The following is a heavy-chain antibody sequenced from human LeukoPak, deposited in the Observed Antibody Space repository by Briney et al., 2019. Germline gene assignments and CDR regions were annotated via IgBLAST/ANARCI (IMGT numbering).Heavy chain of an antibody. V-gene: IGHV3-20*04. CDR1: GFTFSDYY. CDR3: ARDGLRRPPTPYCGGDCPLDY. Sequence: GGSLRLSCAASGFTFSDYYMGWIRQAPGKGLEWVSGTNWDGGRTGYADSVKGRFTISRDNAKNSLYLQMNSLRVEDTAMYYCARDGLRRPPTPYCGGDCPLDYWGQGTLVSVSS. CDR2: TNWDGGRT. D-gene: IGHD2-21*02. J-gene: IGHJ4*02.